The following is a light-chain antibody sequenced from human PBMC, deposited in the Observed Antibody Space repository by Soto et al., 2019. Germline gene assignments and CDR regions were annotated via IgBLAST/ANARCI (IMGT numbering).Light chain of an antibody. J-gene: IGKJ1*01. CDR1: QTVTSNY. CDR2: GAS. CDR3: QQYGSSPGT. Sequence: EIVLTQSPGTLSSSPGERATLSCRASQTVTSNYLAWYQQKPGQAPRLLFFGASIRATGLPDRFSGGGSGTDFTLIISRLEPEDFAVYYCQQYGSSPGTFDQGTKVEVK. V-gene: IGKV3-20*01.